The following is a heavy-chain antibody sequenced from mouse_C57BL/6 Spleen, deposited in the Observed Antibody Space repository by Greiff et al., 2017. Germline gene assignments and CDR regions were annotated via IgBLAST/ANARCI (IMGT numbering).Heavy chain of an antibody. V-gene: IGHV1-64*01. D-gene: IGHD2-2*01. CDR2: IHPNSGST. J-gene: IGHJ4*01. CDR1: GYTFTSYW. Sequence: QVQLQQPGAELVKPGASVKLSCKASGYTFTSYWMHWVKQRPGQGLEWIGMIHPNSGSTNYNEKFKSKATLTVDKSSSTAYMQLSSLTSEDSAVYYWARCGGYDEGPRYYAMDYWGQGTSGTVSS. CDR3: ARCGGYDEGPRYYAMDY.